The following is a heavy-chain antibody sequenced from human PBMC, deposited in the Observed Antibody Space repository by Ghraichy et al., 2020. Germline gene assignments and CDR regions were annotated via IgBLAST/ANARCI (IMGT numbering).Heavy chain of an antibody. CDR3: ARGSKVVRFFYYDGMDV. D-gene: IGHD4-23*01. CDR1: GFTLSGYS. J-gene: IGHJ6*02. Sequence: GGSLNISCVGSGFTLSGYSMNWVRQSPGKGLEWISYITSSSRTITYADSVRGRFTISRDNAQNSLYLQMNNLRDEDTAVYYCARGSKVVRFFYYDGMDVWGQGTTVTVSS. CDR2: ITSSSRTI. V-gene: IGHV3-48*02.